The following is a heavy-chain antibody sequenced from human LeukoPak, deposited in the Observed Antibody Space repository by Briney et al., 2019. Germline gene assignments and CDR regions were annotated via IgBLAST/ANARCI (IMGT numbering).Heavy chain of an antibody. J-gene: IGHJ3*02. CDR3: AKARVVELDAFDI. CDR1: GFTFSSYG. D-gene: IGHD1-7*01. CDR2: IWYDGSKK. V-gene: IGHV3-33*06. Sequence: PGGSLRLSCAASGFTFSSYGIHSVRQAPGKGLEWVAVIWYDGSKKYYADSVKGRFTISRDNSKNTLYLQMNSLRAEDTAVYYCAKARVVELDAFDIWGQGTMVTVSS.